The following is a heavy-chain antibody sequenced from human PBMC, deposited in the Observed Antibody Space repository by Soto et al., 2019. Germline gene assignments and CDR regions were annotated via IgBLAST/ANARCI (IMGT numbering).Heavy chain of an antibody. D-gene: IGHD4-4*01. V-gene: IGHV1-24*01. CDR2: FDPEDGET. CDR1: GYTLTESS. J-gene: IGHJ4*02. Sequence: ASVKVSCKVSGYTLTESSMHWVRQVPGKGLEWMGGFDPEDGETVYGQKFQGRVAMTEDTSIDTAYMELSSLRSEDAAVYYCATSYYTNSRHSFHYWGQGTLVTVPQ. CDR3: ATSYYTNSRHSFHY.